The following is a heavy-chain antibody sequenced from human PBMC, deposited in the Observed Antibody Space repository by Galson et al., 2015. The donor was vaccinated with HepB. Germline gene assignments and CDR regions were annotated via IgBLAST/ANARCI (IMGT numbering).Heavy chain of an antibody. CDR2: ISGNGDST. CDR3: AKGYGLFDS. Sequence: SLRLSCAASGFAFDTHAMSWVRQAPGRGLEWISGISGNGDSTFYADSVKGRFTVSRDNSSNMLYLQMNSLRAEDADLYFCAKGYGLFDSWGQGILVTVSS. D-gene: IGHD5-18*01. V-gene: IGHV3-23*01. CDR1: GFAFDTHA. J-gene: IGHJ5*01.